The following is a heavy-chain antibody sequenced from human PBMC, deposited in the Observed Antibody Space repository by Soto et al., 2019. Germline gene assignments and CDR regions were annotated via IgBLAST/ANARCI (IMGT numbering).Heavy chain of an antibody. CDR3: ARERTTWGLDAFDI. D-gene: IGHD4-17*01. CDR1: GDSISSGYY. Sequence: SETLSLTCAVSGDSISSGYYWAWIRQPPGKKLEWIGSIYHSGTTYYNPSLKSRVTISVDTSTTQFSLKLGSVTAAASAVYYCARERTTWGLDAFDIWGQGTMVTVSS. CDR2: IYHSGTT. V-gene: IGHV4-38-2*02. J-gene: IGHJ3*02.